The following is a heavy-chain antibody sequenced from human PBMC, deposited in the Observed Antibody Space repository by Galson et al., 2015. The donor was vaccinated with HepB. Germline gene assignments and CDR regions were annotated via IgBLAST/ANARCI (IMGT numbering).Heavy chain of an antibody. CDR3: AREINQGRSGFDI. D-gene: IGHD1-14*01. J-gene: IGHJ3*02. V-gene: IGHV3-74*01. Sequence: SLRLSCAASGFTFSSYWMHWVRQAPGEGLGWVSRINSVGSSTNYAESVKGRFTISRDNAQNTLYLQMNSLRAEDTAVYYCAREINQGRSGFDIWGQGTLVTVSS. CDR2: INSVGSST. CDR1: GFTFSSYW.